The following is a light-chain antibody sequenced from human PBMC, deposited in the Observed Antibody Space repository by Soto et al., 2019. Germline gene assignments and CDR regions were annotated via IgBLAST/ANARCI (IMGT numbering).Light chain of an antibody. CDR2: GAS. Sequence: EIVLTQSPGTLSLSPGERATLSCRASQSISSSYLAWHQQKPGQAPRLLIYGASSRAVGIPDNFSGSGSGTDFTLTISRLEPEDFAVYYCQQYGTSPWTFGQGTKVEIK. CDR3: QQYGTSPWT. V-gene: IGKV3-20*01. J-gene: IGKJ1*01. CDR1: QSISSSY.